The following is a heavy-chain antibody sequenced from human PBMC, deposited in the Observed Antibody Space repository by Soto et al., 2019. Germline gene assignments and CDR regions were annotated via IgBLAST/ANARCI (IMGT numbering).Heavy chain of an antibody. J-gene: IGHJ4*02. CDR3: TRFGTCYDTSGFLY. V-gene: IGHV3-74*01. CDR1: GFTFSSNL. D-gene: IGHD3-22*01. CDR2: INSDGSST. Sequence: GGSLRLSCAASGFTFSSNLMHWVRQAPGKGLVWVSRINSDGSSTDYADSVKGRFTISRDNGKNTLYLQMNSLTAEDTAVYYCTRFGTCYDTSGFLYWGQGTLVTVSS.